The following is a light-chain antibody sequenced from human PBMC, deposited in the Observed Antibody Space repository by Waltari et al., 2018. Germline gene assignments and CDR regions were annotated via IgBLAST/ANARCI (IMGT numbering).Light chain of an antibody. CDR1: QSVLYSSNNKNY. CDR2: WAS. Sequence: DIVMTQSPDSLAVSLGERAPSNCTSSQSVLYSSNNKNYLAWFQQKPGQPPKLLIYWASTRESGVPDRFSGSGSGTDFTLIISSLQAEDVAVYYCQQYHSIPYTFGQGTKLEIK. CDR3: QQYHSIPYT. J-gene: IGKJ2*01. V-gene: IGKV4-1*01.